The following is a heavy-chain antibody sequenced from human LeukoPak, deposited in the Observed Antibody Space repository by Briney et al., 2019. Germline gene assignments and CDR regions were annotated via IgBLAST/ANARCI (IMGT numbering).Heavy chain of an antibody. D-gene: IGHD6-19*01. CDR2: INPSGGST. CDR1: GGTFSSYA. Sequence: ASVKVSCKASGGTFSSYAISWVRQAPGQGLEWMGIINPSGGSTSYAQKFQGRVTMTRDMSTSTVYMELSSLRSEDTAVYYCARDQESSGFDYFDYWGQGTLVTVSS. CDR3: ARDQESSGFDYFDY. V-gene: IGHV1-46*01. J-gene: IGHJ4*02.